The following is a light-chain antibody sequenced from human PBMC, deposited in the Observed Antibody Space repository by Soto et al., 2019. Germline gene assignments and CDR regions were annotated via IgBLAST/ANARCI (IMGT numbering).Light chain of an antibody. V-gene: IGKV1-27*01. CDR1: QGIASY. Sequence: DVQMTQSPSSLSAFVGDRVTITCRASQGIASYLAWFRQKPGKVPKLLIYATSTLQPGVPSRFSGSGSGTDFTLTISSLQPEDVATYYCQKYNSAPLTFGGWTKVEIK. CDR2: ATS. J-gene: IGKJ4*01. CDR3: QKYNSAPLT.